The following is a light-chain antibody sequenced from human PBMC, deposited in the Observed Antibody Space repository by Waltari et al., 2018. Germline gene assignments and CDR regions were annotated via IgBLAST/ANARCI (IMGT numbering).Light chain of an antibody. CDR2: ATS. V-gene: IGKV1-12*01. CDR3: QEANSFPLT. Sequence: DIQMTQSPPSVSASVGDRVTITCRASQGIRRWLSWYQQKPGKAPNILIYATSNLQSGVPSRFSGSGSGTEFTLTISSLQPEDVATYYCQEANSFPLTFGGGTKVEI. J-gene: IGKJ4*01. CDR1: QGIRRW.